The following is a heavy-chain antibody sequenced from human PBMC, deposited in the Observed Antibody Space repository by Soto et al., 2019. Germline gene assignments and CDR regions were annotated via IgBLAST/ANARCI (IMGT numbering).Heavy chain of an antibody. V-gene: IGHV1-18*01. CDR2: ISAHNGNT. CDR3: ARGRYGVY. CDR1: GYDFTTYG. J-gene: IGHJ4*02. Sequence: QVHLVQSGAEVKKPGASVKVSCKGSGYDFTTYGITWVRQAPGQGLEWMAWISAHNGNTDYAQKLQGRVTVTRDTSTSTAYMELRSLRSDDTAVYYCARGRYGVYRGKGALVTVSS. D-gene: IGHD3-10*01.